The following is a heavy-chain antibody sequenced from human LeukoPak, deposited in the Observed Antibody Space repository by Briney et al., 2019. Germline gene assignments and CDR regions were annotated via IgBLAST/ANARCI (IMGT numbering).Heavy chain of an antibody. J-gene: IGHJ4*02. V-gene: IGHV4-34*01. CDR3: ASRTYYYGSGSYWNY. Sequence: SETLSLTCAVYGGSFSGYYWSWIRQPPGKGLEWIGEINHSGSTNYNPSLKSRVTISVDTSKNQFSLKLSFVTAADTAVYYCASRTYYYGSGSYWNYWGQGTLVTVSS. CDR1: GGSFSGYY. CDR2: INHSGST. D-gene: IGHD3-10*01.